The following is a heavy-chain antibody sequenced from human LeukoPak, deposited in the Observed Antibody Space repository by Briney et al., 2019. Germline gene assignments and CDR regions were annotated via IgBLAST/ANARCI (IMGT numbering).Heavy chain of an antibody. Sequence: GESLKISCKGSGYSFATYWIGWVRQMPGKGLEWMGIIYPSDSDTRYSPSFQGQVTISADKSISTAYLQWSSLKASDTAMYYCARRERNGYNFFDYWGQGTLVTVSS. CDR1: GYSFATYW. D-gene: IGHD5-24*01. V-gene: IGHV5-51*01. CDR2: IYPSDSDT. CDR3: ARRERNGYNFFDY. J-gene: IGHJ4*02.